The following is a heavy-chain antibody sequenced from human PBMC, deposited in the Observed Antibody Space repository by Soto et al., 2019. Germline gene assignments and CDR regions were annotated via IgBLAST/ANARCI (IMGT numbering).Heavy chain of an antibody. J-gene: IGHJ5*02. CDR2: ISYSGNT. D-gene: IGHD6-19*01. CDR1: GGSINSGDYY. CDR3: AREVSPNSRGWYTVLVRWFDP. Sequence: QVQLQESGPGLVKPSQTLSLTCTVSGGSINSGDYYWSWVRQVPGKGLEWIGFISYSGNTHYNLSLESRVTILKDTSKNQFSLRLNSMTAADSAVYYCAREVSPNSRGWYTVLVRWFDPWGQGTLVTVSS. V-gene: IGHV4-31*03.